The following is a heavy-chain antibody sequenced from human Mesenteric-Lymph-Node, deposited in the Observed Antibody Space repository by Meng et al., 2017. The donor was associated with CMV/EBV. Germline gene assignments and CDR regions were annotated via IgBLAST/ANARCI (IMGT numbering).Heavy chain of an antibody. Sequence: GESLKISCTASGFTFSTYAMSWVRQAPGKGLEWVSSISGAGGSTYYADSVKGRFIISRDNSMNTLYLQMNTLTAEDTAVYYCAKGGKNSSWYWYFDVWGRGTLVTVSS. CDR2: ISGAGGST. V-gene: IGHV3-23*01. D-gene: IGHD6-13*01. J-gene: IGHJ2*01. CDR1: GFTFSTYA. CDR3: AKGGKNSSWYWYFDV.